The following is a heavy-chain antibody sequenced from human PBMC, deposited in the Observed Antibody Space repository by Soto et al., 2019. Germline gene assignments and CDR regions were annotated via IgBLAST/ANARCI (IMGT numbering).Heavy chain of an antibody. CDR3: ARGAITAGGPNWFDP. D-gene: IGHD6-13*01. CDR1: GGSISSSTYY. CDR2: TYYGGGTEFGGTT. J-gene: IGHJ5*02. V-gene: IGHV4-39*01. Sequence: SETLSLTGNISGGSISSSTYYWGWIRQPPGKGLEWIGSTYYGGGTEFGGTTFYTPSLKSRVTISVDTSKNQFSLRLSSVTAADTAVYYCARGAITAGGPNWFDPWGQGTLVTVSS.